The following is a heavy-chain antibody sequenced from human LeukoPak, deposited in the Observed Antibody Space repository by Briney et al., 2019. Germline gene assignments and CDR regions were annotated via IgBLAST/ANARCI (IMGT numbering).Heavy chain of an antibody. Sequence: SETLSLTCSVSGGSIRRFYWSWIRQPPGKGLEWIGYIYYNGDTNYSPSLKSRVTISVDTSKNQFSLKLSSVIAADTAVYYCASGTYFYFDYWGQGTLVTVSS. CDR2: IYYNGDT. D-gene: IGHD1-26*01. V-gene: IGHV4-59*08. CDR3: ASGTYFYFDY. J-gene: IGHJ4*02. CDR1: GGSIRRFY.